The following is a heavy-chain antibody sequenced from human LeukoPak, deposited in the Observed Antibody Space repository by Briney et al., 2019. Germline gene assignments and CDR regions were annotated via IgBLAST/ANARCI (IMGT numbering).Heavy chain of an antibody. V-gene: IGHV1-18*01. Sequence: ASVKVSCKASGYTFTSYGISWVRQAPGQGPEWMGWISAYNGNTNYAQKLQGRVTMTTDTSTSTAYMELRSLRSDGTAVYYRARDHCSGGSCYFGYWGQGTLVTVSS. J-gene: IGHJ4*02. CDR3: ARDHCSGGSCYFGY. D-gene: IGHD2-15*01. CDR2: ISAYNGNT. CDR1: GYTFTSYG.